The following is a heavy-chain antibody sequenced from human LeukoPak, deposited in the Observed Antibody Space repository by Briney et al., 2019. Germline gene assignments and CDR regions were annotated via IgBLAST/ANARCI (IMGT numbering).Heavy chain of an antibody. V-gene: IGHV4-61*02. CDR1: GGSISSGSYY. D-gene: IGHD1-26*01. CDR2: IYTSGST. CDR3: TSYSGSYYSAFDI. J-gene: IGHJ3*02. Sequence: SETLSLTXTVSGGSISSGSYYWSWIRQPAGKGLEWIGRIYTSGSTNYNPSLKSRVTISVDTSKNQFSLKLSSVTAADTAVYYCTSYSGSYYSAFDIWGQGTMVTVSS.